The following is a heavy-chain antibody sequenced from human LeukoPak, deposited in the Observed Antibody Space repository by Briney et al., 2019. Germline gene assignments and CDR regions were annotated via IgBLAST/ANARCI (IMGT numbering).Heavy chain of an antibody. CDR2: IYYSGST. CDR3: AKHYYDSSGPPEGY. V-gene: IGHV4-59*11. CDR1: GGSISSHY. Sequence: SETLSLTCTVSGGSISSHYWSWIRQPPGKGLEWIGYIYYSGSTNYNPSLKSRVTISVDTSKNQVSLKLSSVTAADTAVYYCAKHYYDSSGPPEGYGAQGPLATVPS. D-gene: IGHD3-22*01. J-gene: IGHJ4*02.